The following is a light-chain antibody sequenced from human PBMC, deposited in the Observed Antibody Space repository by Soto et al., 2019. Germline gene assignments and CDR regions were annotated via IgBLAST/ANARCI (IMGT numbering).Light chain of an antibody. V-gene: IGKV3D-20*02. CDR2: AAS. CDR1: QSVSRNY. Sequence: EIVLTQSPGTLSLSPGDRATLSCRASQSVSRNYLAWYQQKPGQAPRLLIFAASSRSTGIPDRFSGSGSGTDFTLTISSLEPEDFAVYFCQQRNNWPVTFGQGTRLEI. J-gene: IGKJ5*01. CDR3: QQRNNWPVT.